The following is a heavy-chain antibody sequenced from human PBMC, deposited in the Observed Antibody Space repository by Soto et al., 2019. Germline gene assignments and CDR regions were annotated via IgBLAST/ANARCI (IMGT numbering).Heavy chain of an antibody. J-gene: IGHJ4*02. CDR2: TFYRSKWYN. V-gene: IGHV6-1*01. CDR1: GDSVSSNSAA. CDR3: ARESTMVRGVINPLDY. Sequence: QVQLQPSGPGLVKPSQTLSLTCAISGDSVSSNSAAWNWIRQSPSRGLEWLGRTFYRSKWYNDYAESLKSRITINPDTSKNQFSLQLNSVTPEDTAVYYCARESTMVRGVINPLDYWGQGTLVTVSS. D-gene: IGHD3-10*01.